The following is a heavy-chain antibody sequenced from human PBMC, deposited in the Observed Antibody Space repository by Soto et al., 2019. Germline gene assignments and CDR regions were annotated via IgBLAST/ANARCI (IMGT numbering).Heavy chain of an antibody. CDR2: INPSGGST. D-gene: IGHD6-19*01. CDR1: GYTFTSYY. CDR3: ARIKSIAVAGTYYFDY. V-gene: IGHV1-46*01. Sequence: VASVKVSCKASGYTFTSYYMHCVRQAPGQGLEWMGIINPSGGSTSYAQKFQGRVTMTRDTSTSTVYMELSSLRSEDTAVYYCARIKSIAVAGTYYFDYWGQGTLVTVSS. J-gene: IGHJ4*02.